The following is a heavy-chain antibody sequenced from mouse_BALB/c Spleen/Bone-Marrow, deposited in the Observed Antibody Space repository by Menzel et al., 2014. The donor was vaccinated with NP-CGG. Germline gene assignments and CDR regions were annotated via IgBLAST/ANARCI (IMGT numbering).Heavy chain of an antibody. CDR2: INPGRGGT. J-gene: IGHJ4*01. CDR1: GYAFTNYL. V-gene: IGHV1-54*03. CDR3: ARSIAYFYGMDY. D-gene: IGHD2-10*02. Sequence: QVQLKQSGAELVRPGTSEKVSCKASGYAFTNYLIDWVKQRHGQGLEWIGVINPGRGGTYYNEKFKGKATLTADKSSSSASMQISNLTSHASEVYFCARSIAYFYGMDYWGQGTSVTVSS.